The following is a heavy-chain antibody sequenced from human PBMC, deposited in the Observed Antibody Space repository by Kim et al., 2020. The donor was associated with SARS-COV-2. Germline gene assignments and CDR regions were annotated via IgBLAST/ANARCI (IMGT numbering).Heavy chain of an antibody. Sequence: SSNSRVTISVDTSKNQFSLKLSSVTAADTAVYYCAGGQRFFGELLGWFDPWGQGTLVTVSS. D-gene: IGHD3-10*01. CDR3: AGGQRFFGELLGWFDP. J-gene: IGHJ5*02. V-gene: IGHV4-31*02.